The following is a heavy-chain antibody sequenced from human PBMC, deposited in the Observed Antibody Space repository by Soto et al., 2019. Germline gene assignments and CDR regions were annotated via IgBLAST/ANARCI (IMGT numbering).Heavy chain of an antibody. CDR2: INHSGST. V-gene: IGHV4-34*01. J-gene: IGHJ4*02. CDR3: AREASGLYFDY. CDR1: GGSFSGYY. Sequence: SETLSLTCAVYGGSFSGYYWSWIRQPPGKGLEWIGEINHSGSTNYNPSLKSRVTISVDTSKNQFSLKLSSVTAAATAVYYCAREASGLYFDYWGPGTLVTVSS. D-gene: IGHD5-12*01.